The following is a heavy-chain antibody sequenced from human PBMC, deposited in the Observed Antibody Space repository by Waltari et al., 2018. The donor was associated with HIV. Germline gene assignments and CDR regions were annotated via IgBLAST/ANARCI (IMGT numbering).Heavy chain of an antibody. V-gene: IGHV1-2*06. D-gene: IGHD4-17*01. J-gene: IGHJ6*02. Sequence: QVQLIQSGAEVRDPGASVKVSCKASGYTFTGYHLHWVRQAPGQGSEWIGRINPNTGGTNYAQKFQARVTMTRDISIGTAYMELTSLRPNDTAVYYCARVTTVTGDSYFYYGMDVWGQGTTVVVSS. CDR2: INPNTGGT. CDR3: ARVTTVTGDSYFYYGMDV. CDR1: GYTFTGYH.